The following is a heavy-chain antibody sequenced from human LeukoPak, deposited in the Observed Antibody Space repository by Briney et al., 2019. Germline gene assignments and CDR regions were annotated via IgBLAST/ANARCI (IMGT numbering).Heavy chain of an antibody. CDR1: GFTFDDYA. D-gene: IGHD3-22*01. J-gene: IGHJ3*02. CDR2: ISWNSGSI. CDR3: AKPIPDYYDSSGYLGFVAFDI. Sequence: GGSLRLSCAASGFTFDDYAMHWVRQAPGKGLEWVSGISWNSGSIGYADSVKGRFTISRDNAKNSLYLQMNSLRAEDTALYYCAKPIPDYYDSSGYLGFVAFDIWGQGTMVTVSS. V-gene: IGHV3-9*01.